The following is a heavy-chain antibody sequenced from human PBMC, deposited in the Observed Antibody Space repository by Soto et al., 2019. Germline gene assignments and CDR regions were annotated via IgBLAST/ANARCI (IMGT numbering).Heavy chain of an antibody. J-gene: IGHJ6*02. CDR2: IYHSGST. D-gene: IGHD2-2*01. V-gene: IGHV4-30-2*01. CDR3: ARERYCSRTSCSRAMDV. Sequence: SETLSLTCAVSGGSISSGGYSWSWIRQPPGKGLEWIGYIYHSGSTYYNPSLKSRVTISVDTSKNQFSLKLSSVTAADTAVYYCARERYCSRTSCSRAMDVWGQGTTVTVSS. CDR1: GGSISSGGYS.